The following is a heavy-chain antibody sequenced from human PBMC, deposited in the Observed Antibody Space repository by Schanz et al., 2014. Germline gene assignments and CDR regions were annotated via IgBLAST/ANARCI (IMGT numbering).Heavy chain of an antibody. CDR2: IYGGGIT. CDR1: GFTVSSNY. J-gene: IGHJ4*02. Sequence: EVQLVESGGGLVQPGGSLRLSCAASGFTVSSNYMSWVRQAPGKGLEWVSVIYGGGITYYADSVKGRFTISRDNSKNTLYLQMSSLRVEDTAVYYCAREVGGSFGQHYWGQGALVTVSS. D-gene: IGHD1-26*01. V-gene: IGHV3-66*01. CDR3: AREVGGSFGQHY.